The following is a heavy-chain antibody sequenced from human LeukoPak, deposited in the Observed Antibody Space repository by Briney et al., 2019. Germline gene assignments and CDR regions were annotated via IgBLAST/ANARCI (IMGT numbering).Heavy chain of an antibody. D-gene: IGHD1-26*01. J-gene: IGHJ4*02. Sequence: GGSLRLSCAASGFTFSSYWMHWVRHAPGKGLVWVSRINSDGSSTSYADSVKGRFTISRDNAKNTLYLQMSSLRAEDTAVYYCARDYSGSYGLDYWGQGTLVTVSS. CDR2: INSDGSST. CDR3: ARDYSGSYGLDY. V-gene: IGHV3-74*01. CDR1: GFTFSSYW.